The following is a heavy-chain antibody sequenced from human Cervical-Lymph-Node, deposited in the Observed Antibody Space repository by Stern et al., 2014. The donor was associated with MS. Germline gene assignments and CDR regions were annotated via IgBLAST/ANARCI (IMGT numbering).Heavy chain of an antibody. CDR2: MTPIYGTV. V-gene: IGHV1-69*01. CDR1: GGTYVGYA. Sequence: VQLVESGAEVKKPGSSVKVSCKASGGTYVGYAVSWVRQAPGQGLEWMGGMTPIYGTVNYAQKFQGRVTITADESTGTVYMALSTLRSEDPAFYYCATVTGGGGLFDYWGQGTLVTVSS. CDR3: ATVTGGGGLFDY. D-gene: IGHD2/OR15-2a*01. J-gene: IGHJ4*02.